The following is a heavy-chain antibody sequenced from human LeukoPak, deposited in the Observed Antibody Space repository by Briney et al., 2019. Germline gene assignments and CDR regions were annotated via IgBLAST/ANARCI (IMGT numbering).Heavy chain of an antibody. CDR1: GFTFTSYA. CDR3: ARSTGAKAKYYFDY. D-gene: IGHD4/OR15-4a*01. V-gene: IGHV3-23*01. Sequence: PGGSLRLSCAASGFTFTSYAMSWVRQAPGKGLEWVSAISGSAGSTYHADSVKGRFTISRDKPKNTLYLQMNSLRAEDTAVYYCARSTGAKAKYYFDYWGQGALVTVSS. J-gene: IGHJ4*02. CDR2: ISGSAGST.